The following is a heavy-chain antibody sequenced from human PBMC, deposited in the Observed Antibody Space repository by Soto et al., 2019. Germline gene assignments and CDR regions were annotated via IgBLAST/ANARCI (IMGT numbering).Heavy chain of an antibody. J-gene: IGHJ4*02. Sequence: QVQVVESGGGVVQPGRALRLSCAASGFTFSSYAMHWVRQAPGKGLEWVAIISYDGSDKYYADSVKGRFTISRDNSKNTLYLQMNSLRTEDTAVYYCARGGRLRHFDYWGQGTLVTVFS. CDR1: GFTFSSYA. CDR3: ARGGRLRHFDY. CDR2: ISYDGSDK. V-gene: IGHV3-30*04. D-gene: IGHD5-12*01.